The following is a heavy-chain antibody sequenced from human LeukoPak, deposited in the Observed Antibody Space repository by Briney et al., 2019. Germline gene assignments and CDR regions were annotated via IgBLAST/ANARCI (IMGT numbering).Heavy chain of an antibody. J-gene: IGHJ4*02. CDR2: ITSSSSTM. Sequence: GGSLRLSCAASGFSFSSYSMNWVRQAPGKGLEWVSYITSSSSTMHYADAVKGRFAISRDNAKSSLYLQMNSLRAEDTAVYYCARKSGSSGYPFDYWGRGTLVTVSS. D-gene: IGHD3-22*01. CDR1: GFSFSSYS. V-gene: IGHV3-48*01. CDR3: ARKSGSSGYPFDY.